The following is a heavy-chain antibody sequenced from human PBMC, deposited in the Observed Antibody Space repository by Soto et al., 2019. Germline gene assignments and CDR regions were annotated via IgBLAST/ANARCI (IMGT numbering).Heavy chain of an antibody. J-gene: IGHJ6*02. CDR3: ARGAFLTIFYYYYYGMDV. V-gene: IGHV4-34*01. CDR2: INHSGST. D-gene: IGHD3-3*01. Sequence: PSEALSLTCAGYGGSFSCYYWSWIRQPPGKGLEWIGEINHSGSTNYNPSLKSRVTISVDTSKNQFSLKLSSVTAADTAVYYCARGAFLTIFYYYYYGMDVWGQATTVTVSS. CDR1: GGSFSCYY.